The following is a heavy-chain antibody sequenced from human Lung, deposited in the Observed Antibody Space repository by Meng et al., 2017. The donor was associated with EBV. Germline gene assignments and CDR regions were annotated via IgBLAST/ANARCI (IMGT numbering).Heavy chain of an antibody. D-gene: IGHD6-13*01. CDR1: GNTLSDLS. V-gene: IGHV1-24*01. CDR2: FDPEKRET. J-gene: IGHJ4*02. Sequence: QVQLLQPGNEVKQPGTSVKVSCKLSGNTLSDLSVDWVRQAPGKGLEWLGGFDPEKRETIYAQKFQGRVTMTEDTSAETAYLELRSLTSEDTAVYYCATDTSTWYTFDFWGQGTLVTVSS. CDR3: ATDTSTWYTFDF.